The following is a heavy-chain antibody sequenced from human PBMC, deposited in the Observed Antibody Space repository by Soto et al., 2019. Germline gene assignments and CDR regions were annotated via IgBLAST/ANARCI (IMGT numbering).Heavy chain of an antibody. V-gene: IGHV3-23*01. Sequence: EVQLLESGGDLVQPGGSLRLSCTASGFTFSNYAVSWVRQAPGKGLEWVSSISGGGSGTYYADSVKGRFTISRDNSKNTLYLQMNSVRAEDTALYYCAKKDGTDGYYDAFDIWGRGTMVTVSS. CDR3: AKKDGTDGYYDAFDI. J-gene: IGHJ3*02. CDR2: ISGGGSGT. CDR1: GFTFSNYA. D-gene: IGHD3-22*01.